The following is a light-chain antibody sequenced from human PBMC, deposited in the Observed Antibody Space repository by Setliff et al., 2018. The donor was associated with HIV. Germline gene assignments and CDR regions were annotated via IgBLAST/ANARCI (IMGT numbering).Light chain of an antibody. CDR2: QDT. J-gene: IGLJ2*01. V-gene: IGLV3-1*01. Sequence: SYELTQPPSVSVSPGQTASITCSGDKLGDKYACWYQQKPGQSPVLVIYQDTKRPSGIPERFSGSKSGNTATLTISGTQPMDEADYYCQAWDSSTAEVFDGGTKVTVL. CDR1: KLGDKY. CDR3: QAWDSSTAEV.